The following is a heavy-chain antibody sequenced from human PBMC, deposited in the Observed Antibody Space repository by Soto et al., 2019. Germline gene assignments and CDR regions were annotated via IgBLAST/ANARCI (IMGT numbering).Heavy chain of an antibody. CDR1: NGSISSGGYS. J-gene: IGHJ6*02. V-gene: IGHV4-30-2*01. CDR3: ARAPPGPAPRWGV. Sequence: SETLSLTCTVSNGSISSGGYSWSWIRQTPGKGLEWIGYIYPTGKTYYNPSLKNRATLSIDTSQNQFSLQLTSVTAADTAVYYCARAPPGPAPRWGVWGHGTTVTVSS. CDR2: IYPTGKT. D-gene: IGHD3-16*01.